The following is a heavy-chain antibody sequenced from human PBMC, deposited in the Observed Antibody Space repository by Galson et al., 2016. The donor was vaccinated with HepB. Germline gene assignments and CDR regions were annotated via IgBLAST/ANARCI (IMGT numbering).Heavy chain of an antibody. CDR2: ISAFNGNT. Sequence: SVKVSCKASGYIFNTYGISWVRQAPGQGLEWMGWISAFNGNTNYAQKFQGRVTMTTDTSTRTAYMELMGLRSDDTAVYYCARDFAALAAGHFDYWGQGTLVTVSA. CDR1: GYIFNTYG. CDR3: ARDFAALAAGHFDY. V-gene: IGHV1-18*01. D-gene: IGHD6-13*01. J-gene: IGHJ4*02.